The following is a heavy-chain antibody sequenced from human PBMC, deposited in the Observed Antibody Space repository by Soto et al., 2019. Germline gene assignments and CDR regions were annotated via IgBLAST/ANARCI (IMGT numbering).Heavy chain of an antibody. CDR2: ISPKSGGT. Sequence: DSVKVSFKSSGYPFINYYMHLVRQAPGQGFEWMGRISPKSGGTNYAQKFQGRVSMTWDTSLKTAYMELSSLMSDDTAVYYCARQPGYISDWHYFDLWGQGTLVTVSS. J-gene: IGHJ4*02. CDR1: GYPFINYY. D-gene: IGHD2-21*02. V-gene: IGHV1-2*02. CDR3: ARQPGYISDWHYFDL.